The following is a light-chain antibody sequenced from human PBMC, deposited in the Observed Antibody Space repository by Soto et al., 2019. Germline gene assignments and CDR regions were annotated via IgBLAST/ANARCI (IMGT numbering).Light chain of an antibody. V-gene: IGKV3-11*01. CDR3: QQRSYWL. CDR1: QSVGSS. Sequence: EVMLTQSPATLSLSPGERATLSCRASQSVGSSLAWYQQKPGQAPRLLIYDASNRATGIPARFSGSGSGTDFTLTISRLEPEDFAVYYCQQRSYWLFGPGTKVETK. J-gene: IGKJ3*01. CDR2: DAS.